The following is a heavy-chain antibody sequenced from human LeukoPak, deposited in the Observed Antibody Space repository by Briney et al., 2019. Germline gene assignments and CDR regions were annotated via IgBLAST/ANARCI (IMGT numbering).Heavy chain of an antibody. CDR3: ARGSNIAATGTPKLQH. Sequence: GASVKVSCKASGYMFTGYYMHWVRQAPGQGLEWMGWINPNSGGTKFAQRFQGRVTMTRDTSITTAYMELSGLQSVDTAVYYCARGSNIAATGTPKLQHWGQGTLVTVSS. J-gene: IGHJ1*01. CDR2: INPNSGGT. D-gene: IGHD6-13*01. V-gene: IGHV1-2*02. CDR1: GYMFTGYY.